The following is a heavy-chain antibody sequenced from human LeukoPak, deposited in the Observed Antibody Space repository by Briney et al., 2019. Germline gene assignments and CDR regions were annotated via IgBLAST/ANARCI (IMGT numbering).Heavy chain of an antibody. J-gene: IGHJ4*02. D-gene: IGHD3-10*01. CDR3: AREEGFGELPHYFDY. Sequence: GGSLRLSCAASGFTFSSYSMNWARQAPGKGLEWVSSISSSSSYIYYADSVKGRFTISRDNAKNSLYLQMNSLRAEDTAVYYCAREEGFGELPHYFDYWGQGTLVTVSS. CDR1: GFTFSSYS. CDR2: ISSSSSYI. V-gene: IGHV3-21*01.